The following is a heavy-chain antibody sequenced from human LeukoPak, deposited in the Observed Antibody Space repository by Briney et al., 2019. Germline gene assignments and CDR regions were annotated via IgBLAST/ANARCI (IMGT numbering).Heavy chain of an antibody. D-gene: IGHD3-3*01. Sequence: GGSLRLSCAASGFTFSNAWMSWVRQAPGKGLEWVGRIKSKTDGGTTDYAAPVKGRFTISRDDSKNTLYLQMNSLKTEDTAVYYCTTDLHKYYDFWSGYYTRRDYYGMDVWGQGTTVTVSS. J-gene: IGHJ6*02. CDR3: TTDLHKYYDFWSGYYTRRDYYGMDV. CDR2: IKSKTDGGTT. CDR1: GFTFSNAW. V-gene: IGHV3-15*01.